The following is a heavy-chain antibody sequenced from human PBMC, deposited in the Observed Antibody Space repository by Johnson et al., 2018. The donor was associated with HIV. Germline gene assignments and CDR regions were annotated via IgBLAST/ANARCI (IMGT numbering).Heavy chain of an antibody. CDR1: GFTFSSYG. CDR2: ISYDGSIK. D-gene: IGHD2-2*01. J-gene: IGHJ3*02. V-gene: IGHV3-30*03. Sequence: QVQLVESGGGMVQPGGSQRLSCAASGFTFSSYGMHWVRQAPGKGLEWVALISYDGSIKYYADSVTGRFTISRDNSKNTLYLQMNSQRAEDTAVYYCARDRCSSTSCIDAFDIWGQGTMVTVSS. CDR3: ARDRCSSTSCIDAFDI.